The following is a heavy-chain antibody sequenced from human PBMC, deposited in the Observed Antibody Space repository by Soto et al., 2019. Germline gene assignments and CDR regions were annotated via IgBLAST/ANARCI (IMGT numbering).Heavy chain of an antibody. CDR1: GGSFTGYY. V-gene: IGHV4-34*01. J-gene: IGHJ6*03. CDR2: VNHSGST. CDR3: ARGESVVVPATPPRYYSYYMDV. Sequence: QVQLQQWGAGLLKPSETLSLTCAVHGGSFTGYYWSWIRQPPGKGLEWIGEVNHSGSTKYNPSLESRVTISVDTFKNQFSLRLTSVTVADTAVYYCARGESVVVPATPPRYYSYYMDVWGVGTTVAVSS. D-gene: IGHD2-2*01.